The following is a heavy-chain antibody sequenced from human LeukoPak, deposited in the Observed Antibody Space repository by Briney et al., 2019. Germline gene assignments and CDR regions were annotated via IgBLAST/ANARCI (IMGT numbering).Heavy chain of an antibody. J-gene: IGHJ4*02. CDR3: ARISGIVGATSAY. D-gene: IGHD1-26*01. CDR2: INPNSGGT. CDR1: GYTFTGYY. Sequence: ASVKVSCKASGYTFTGYYMHWVRQAPGQGLEWMGWINPNSGGTNYAQKFQGRVTMTRDTSISTAYMELSRLRSDDTAVYYCARISGIVGATSAYWGQGTLVTVSS. V-gene: IGHV1-2*02.